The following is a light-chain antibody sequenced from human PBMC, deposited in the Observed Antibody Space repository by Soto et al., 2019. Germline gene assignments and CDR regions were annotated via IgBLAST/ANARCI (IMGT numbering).Light chain of an antibody. Sequence: DIQMTQSPSSLSASVGDRVTINCRASQSISSYLNWYQQKPGKAPKLLIYAASSLQSGVPSRFSGSGSGTDFTLTISSLQPEDFATYYCQQSYGTPPITFGQGTRLEIK. V-gene: IGKV1-39*01. CDR3: QQSYGTPPIT. CDR2: AAS. CDR1: QSISSY. J-gene: IGKJ5*01.